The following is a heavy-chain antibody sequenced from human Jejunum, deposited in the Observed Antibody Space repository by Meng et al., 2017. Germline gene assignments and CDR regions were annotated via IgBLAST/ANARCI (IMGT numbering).Heavy chain of an antibody. CDR1: GGSVSSGFYY. Sequence: VQLQESGPGLVGPSETLSLPCTVSGGSVSSGFYYWSWIRQPPGKGLEWIGYISDSGTTNYNPSLKSRVTMSVDTSKNHFSLKLTSVTAADTAVYFCARDSETYPTYFDYWGQGTLVTVSS. CDR3: ARDSETYPTYFDY. V-gene: IGHV4-61*03. D-gene: IGHD5-24*01. J-gene: IGHJ4*02. CDR2: ISDSGTT.